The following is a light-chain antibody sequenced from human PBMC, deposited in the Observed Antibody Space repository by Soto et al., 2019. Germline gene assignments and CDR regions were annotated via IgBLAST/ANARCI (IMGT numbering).Light chain of an antibody. CDR1: QDISNY. V-gene: IGKV1-33*01. Sequence: DIQMTQSPSSLSASVGDRVTITCQASQDISNYLNWYQQKPGKAPKLLIYDASNLETGVPSRFSGSGSGTDFTFTISSLQPEDIATYYCQKYDNLPALTFGGGTKVDIK. J-gene: IGKJ4*01. CDR2: DAS. CDR3: QKYDNLPALT.